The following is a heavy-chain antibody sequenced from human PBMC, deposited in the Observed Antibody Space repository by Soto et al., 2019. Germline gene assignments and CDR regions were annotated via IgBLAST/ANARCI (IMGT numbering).Heavy chain of an antibody. CDR2: IGINGGST. CDR1: GFTFSSYA. V-gene: IGHV3-64D*06. Sequence: GGSLRLSCSASGFTFSSYAMHWVRQAPGKGLEYVSSIGINGGSTHYADSVKGRFTISRDNSRNTQYLQMSSLRADDTAVYYCVKGEFYYDSSAYYPFDSWGQGTLVTVSS. J-gene: IGHJ4*02. CDR3: VKGEFYYDSSAYYPFDS. D-gene: IGHD3-22*01.